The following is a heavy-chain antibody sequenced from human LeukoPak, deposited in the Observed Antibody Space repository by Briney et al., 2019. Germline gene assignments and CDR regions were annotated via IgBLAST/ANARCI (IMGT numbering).Heavy chain of an antibody. CDR1: GFTFSSYS. D-gene: IGHD1-26*01. Sequence: GGSLRLSCAASGFTFSSYSMNWVRQAPGKGLEWVSYISSSSSTIYYADSVKGRFTISRDNAKNSLYLQMNSLRAEDTAVYYCAAPTRGKWERVPAYWGQGTLVTVSS. CDR3: AAPTRGKWERVPAY. CDR2: ISSSSSTI. V-gene: IGHV3-48*01. J-gene: IGHJ4*02.